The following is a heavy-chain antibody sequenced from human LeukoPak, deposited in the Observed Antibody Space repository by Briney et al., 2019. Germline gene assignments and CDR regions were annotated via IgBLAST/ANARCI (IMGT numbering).Heavy chain of an antibody. V-gene: IGHV1-8*03. Sequence: ASVKVSCKASVYTFTSYDINWVRQATGQGLEWMGWMNPNSGNTGYAQKFQGRVTITRNTSISTAYMELSSLRSEDTAVYYCARGRMGAKGDFDYWGQGTLVTVSS. CDR2: MNPNSGNT. CDR3: ARGRMGAKGDFDY. CDR1: VYTFTSYD. D-gene: IGHD1-26*01. J-gene: IGHJ4*02.